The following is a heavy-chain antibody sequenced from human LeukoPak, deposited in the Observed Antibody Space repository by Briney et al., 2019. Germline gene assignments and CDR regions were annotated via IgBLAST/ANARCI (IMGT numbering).Heavy chain of an antibody. CDR1: GGSISSGGYY. Sequence: PSQTLSLTCTVSGGSISSGGYYWSWIRQPPGKGLEWIGYIYHSGSTYYNPSLESRVTISVDRSKNQFSLKLSSVTAADTAVYYCARDSGGRPYSSSGYYYYYMDVWGKGTTVTVSS. V-gene: IGHV4-30-2*01. J-gene: IGHJ6*03. CDR3: ARDSGGRPYSSSGYYYYYMDV. D-gene: IGHD6-6*01. CDR2: IYHSGST.